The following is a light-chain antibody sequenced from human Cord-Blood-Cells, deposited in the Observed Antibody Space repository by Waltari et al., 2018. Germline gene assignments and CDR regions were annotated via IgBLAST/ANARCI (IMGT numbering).Light chain of an antibody. CDR3: QQLNSYPT. J-gene: IGKJ4*01. V-gene: IGKV1-9*01. CDR2: ASS. Sequence: DIQLTQSQSFLSASVGDRVTITCRASQGISSYLAWYQQKPEKAPKLLIYASSTLQSGGPSRFSGSGSGTEFTLTISSLQPEDFATYYCQQLNSYPTFGGGTKVEIK. CDR1: QGISSY.